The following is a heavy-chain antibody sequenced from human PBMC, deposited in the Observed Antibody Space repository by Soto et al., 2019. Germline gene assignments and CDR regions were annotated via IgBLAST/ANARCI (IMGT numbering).Heavy chain of an antibody. Sequence: GASVKVSCKTSGYTFTAYGLAWLRQAPGQRPEWMGWVSTNNADTNYAQKFQGRVTMTTGRSTTTTYMELRSLRSDDTAVYYCARELNTDSSAYYSFAYWGQGTLVTVSS. D-gene: IGHD3-22*01. CDR3: ARELNTDSSAYYSFAY. V-gene: IGHV1-18*01. J-gene: IGHJ4*02. CDR2: VSTNNADT. CDR1: GYTFTAYG.